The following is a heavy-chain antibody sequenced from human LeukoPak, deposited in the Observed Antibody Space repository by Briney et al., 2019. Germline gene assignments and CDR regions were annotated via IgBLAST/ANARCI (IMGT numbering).Heavy chain of an antibody. Sequence: GGSLRLSRAVSGFTFSNYSMNWVRQAPGKGLEWVSSISTGSSYTYYADSVKGRFTISRDDTKNSLYLQMDSLRAEDTAVYYCARYGSGSYSDYWGQGTLVTVSP. CDR2: ISTGSSYT. D-gene: IGHD3-10*01. CDR1: GFTFSNYS. V-gene: IGHV3-21*01. CDR3: ARYGSGSYSDY. J-gene: IGHJ4*02.